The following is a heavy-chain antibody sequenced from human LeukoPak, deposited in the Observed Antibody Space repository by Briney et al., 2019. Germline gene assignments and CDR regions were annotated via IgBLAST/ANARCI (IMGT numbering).Heavy chain of an antibody. CDR3: AKMDGSRTLDY. J-gene: IGHJ4*02. CDR1: GFTLSNYA. Sequence: GGSLRLSCAASGFTLSNYAMAWVRQDPGKGLEWVAAVSGSGGNTYYADSVKGRFTISRDNSKNTLYLQMNSLRAEDTAVYYCAKMDGSRTLDYWGQGTLVTVSS. V-gene: IGHV3-23*01. CDR2: VSGSGGNT. D-gene: IGHD3-22*01.